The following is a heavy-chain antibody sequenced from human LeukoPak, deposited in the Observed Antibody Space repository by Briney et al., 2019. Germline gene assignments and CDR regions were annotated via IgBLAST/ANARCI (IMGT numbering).Heavy chain of an antibody. CDR2: IYHSGST. D-gene: IGHD3-16*02. CDR1: GGSISSGSYY. J-gene: IGHJ3*02. V-gene: IGHV4-39*07. Sequence: SETLSLTCTVSGGSISSGSYYWSWIRQPPGKGLEWIGSIYHSGSTYYNPSLKSRVTISVDTSKNQFSLKLSSVTAADTAVYYCAAENEVSAFDIWGQGTMVTVSS. CDR3: AAENEVSAFDI.